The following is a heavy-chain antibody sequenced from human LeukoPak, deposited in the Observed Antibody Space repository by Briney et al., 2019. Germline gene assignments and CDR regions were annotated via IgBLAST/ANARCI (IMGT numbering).Heavy chain of an antibody. J-gene: IGHJ4*02. V-gene: IGHV3-21*01. CDR3: VRDQGRYFFDY. Sequence: GGSLRLSCAASGFTFSSYSMNWVRQAPGKGLEWVSSISSSSSYIYYADSVKGRFTISRDNAKNSLYLQMNSLRAEDTAVYYCVRDQGRYFFDYWGQGTLVTVSS. CDR1: GFTFSSYS. CDR2: ISSSSSYI. D-gene: IGHD1-14*01.